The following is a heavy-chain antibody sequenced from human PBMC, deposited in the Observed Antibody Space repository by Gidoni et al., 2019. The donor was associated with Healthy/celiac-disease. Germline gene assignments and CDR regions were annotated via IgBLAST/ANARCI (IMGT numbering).Heavy chain of an antibody. J-gene: IGHJ4*02. CDR1: GFTFSSYA. D-gene: IGHD4-17*01. Sequence: RLSCAASGFTFSSYAMHWVRPAPGKGLEWVAVISYDGSNKYYADSVKGRFTISRDNSKNTLYLQMNSLRAEDTAVYYCARVAYGDYALDYWGQGTLVTVSS. CDR3: ARVAYGDYALDY. V-gene: IGHV3-30*04. CDR2: ISYDGSNK.